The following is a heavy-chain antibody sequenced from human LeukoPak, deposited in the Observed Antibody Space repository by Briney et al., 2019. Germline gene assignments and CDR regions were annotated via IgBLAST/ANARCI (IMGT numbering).Heavy chain of an antibody. CDR1: GYTFTSYG. CDR2: ISAYNGNT. Sequence: ASVKVSWKASGYTFTSYGISWVRQAPGQGLEWMGWISAYNGNTNYAQKLQGRVTMTTDTSTSTAYMELRSLRSDDTAVYYCARWQASLDAFDIWGQGTMVTVSS. V-gene: IGHV1-18*01. CDR3: ARWQASLDAFDI. J-gene: IGHJ3*02.